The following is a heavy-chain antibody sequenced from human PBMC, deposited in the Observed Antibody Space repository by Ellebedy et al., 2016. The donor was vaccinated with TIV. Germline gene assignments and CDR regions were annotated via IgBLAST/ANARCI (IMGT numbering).Heavy chain of an antibody. J-gene: IGHJ6*02. CDR1: GFSVSSTY. D-gene: IGHD1-14*01. CDR2: LYRGGFT. CDR3: ARFGGTTTYYYFGMDV. Sequence: PGGSLRLSCAASGFSVSSTYMTWVRQAPGKGLEWVSVLYRGGFTYYTDSVKGRFTISRHDSENTVYLQMDGLRPEDTAVYYCARFGGTTTYYYFGMDVWGRGTTVTVSS. V-gene: IGHV3-53*04.